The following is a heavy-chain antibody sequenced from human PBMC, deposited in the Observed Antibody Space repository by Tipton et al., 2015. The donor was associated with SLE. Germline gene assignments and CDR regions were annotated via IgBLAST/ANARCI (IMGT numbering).Heavy chain of an antibody. CDR1: GFTFGSYT. V-gene: IGHV3-23*01. D-gene: IGHD3-10*01. J-gene: IGHJ6*02. CDR3: TSPSGSPGYYHYYGMDV. Sequence: SLRLSCAASGFTFGSYTMGWVRQAPGKGLEWVSDINRSGGRTYYADSLKGRFTISRDNSKNTLYLQMNSLKTEGTAVYYCTSPSGSPGYYHYYGMDVWGQGTTVTVSS. CDR2: INRSGGRT.